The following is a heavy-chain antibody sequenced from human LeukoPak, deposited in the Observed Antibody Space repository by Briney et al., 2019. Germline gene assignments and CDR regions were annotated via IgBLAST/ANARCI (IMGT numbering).Heavy chain of an antibody. CDR3: AREEAAAHDY. CDR2: ISAYNGNT. V-gene: IGHV1-18*01. D-gene: IGHD6-13*01. Sequence: ASVKVSCKASGYTFTSYGISCVRQAPGQGREWMGWISAYNGNTNYAQKLQGRVTMTTDISTSTAYMELRSLRSDDTAVYYCAREEAAAHDYWGQGTLVTVSS. CDR1: GYTFTSYG. J-gene: IGHJ4*02.